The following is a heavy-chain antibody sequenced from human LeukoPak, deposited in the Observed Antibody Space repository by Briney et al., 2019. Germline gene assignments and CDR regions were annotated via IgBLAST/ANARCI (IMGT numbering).Heavy chain of an antibody. V-gene: IGHV4-59*08. D-gene: IGHD3-10*01. Sequence: SETLSLTCTVSGGSISSYYWSWIRQPPGKGLEWIGYIYYSGSTKYNPSLKSRVTISVDTSKNQFSLKLSSVTAADTAVYYCGSGSYYFDYWGQGTLVTVSS. J-gene: IGHJ4*02. CDR3: GSGSYYFDY. CDR1: GGSISSYY. CDR2: IYYSGST.